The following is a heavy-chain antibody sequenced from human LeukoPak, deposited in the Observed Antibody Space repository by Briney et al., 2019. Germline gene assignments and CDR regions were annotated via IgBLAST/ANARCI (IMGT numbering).Heavy chain of an antibody. CDR3: TRDKAPGGKRWFDP. J-gene: IGHJ5*02. Sequence: TSSETLSLTCSVSGGSITSYYWTWMRQSPGRGLEWIGYVHSSGTTNYSPSLQSRVTMSMDTSKNQFSLRLSSVTAADTAIYYRTRDKAPGGKRWFDPWGQGTLVTVSS. D-gene: IGHD3-10*01. V-gene: IGHV4-59*01. CDR2: VHSSGTT. CDR1: GGSITSYY.